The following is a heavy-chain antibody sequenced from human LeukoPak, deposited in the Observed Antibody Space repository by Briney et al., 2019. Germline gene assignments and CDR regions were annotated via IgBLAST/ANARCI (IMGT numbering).Heavy chain of an antibody. Sequence: SVKVSCKASGGTFSSYAISWVRQAPGQGLEWMGGIIPIFGTANYAQKFQGRVTITTDESTSTAYMELSSLRSEDTAVYYCARVTQQLTKPYHYYYYMDVWGKGTTVTVSS. CDR1: GGTFSSYA. CDR2: IIPIFGTA. V-gene: IGHV1-69*05. D-gene: IGHD6-13*01. CDR3: ARVTQQLTKPYHYYYYMDV. J-gene: IGHJ6*03.